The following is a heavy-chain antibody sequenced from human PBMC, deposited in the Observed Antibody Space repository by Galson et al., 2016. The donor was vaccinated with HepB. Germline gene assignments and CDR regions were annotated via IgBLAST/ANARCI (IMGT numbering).Heavy chain of an antibody. J-gene: IGHJ1*01. CDR1: GFTFSNYA. D-gene: IGHD1-26*01. CDR3: ARVKVPGTEDLQH. V-gene: IGHV3-30-3*01. Sequence: SLRLSCAASGFTFSNYAMHWVRQAPGKGLEWVAVISHDGNTKYYTDSVEGRFTISRDKSKNTLYLGMNSLRPEDTAVYYCARVKVPGTEDLQHWGQGTLVTVSS. CDR2: ISHDGNTK.